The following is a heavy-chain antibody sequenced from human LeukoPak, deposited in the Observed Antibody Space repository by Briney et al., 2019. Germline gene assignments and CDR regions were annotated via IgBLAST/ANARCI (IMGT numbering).Heavy chain of an antibody. J-gene: IGHJ4*02. CDR3: ARVPSRYSSSWPDLDY. CDR2: ISNSGTYT. D-gene: IGHD6-13*01. Sequence: GGSLRLSCTASGFTLSTSAMNWVRQAPGKGLEWVSSISNSGTYTDYAASVKGRFTVSRDNAKNSLYLQMNSLRAENTAVYYCARVPSRYSSSWPDLDYWGQGTLVTVSS. CDR1: GFTLSTSA. V-gene: IGHV3-21*01.